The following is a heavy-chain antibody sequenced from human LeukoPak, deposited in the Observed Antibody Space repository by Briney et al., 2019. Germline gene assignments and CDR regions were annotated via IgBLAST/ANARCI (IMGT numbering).Heavy chain of an antibody. V-gene: IGHV3-23*01. CDR1: GFTFSSYA. CDR2: IGGSGGST. Sequence: GGSLRLSCAASGFTFSSYAMSWVRQAPGKGLEWVPAIGGSGGSTYYADSVKGRFTISRDNSKNTLFLQMNSLRAEDTAVYYCAKGPALSFPHPYNWFDPWGQGTLVTVSS. J-gene: IGHJ5*02. D-gene: IGHD1-26*01. CDR3: AKGPALSFPHPYNWFDP.